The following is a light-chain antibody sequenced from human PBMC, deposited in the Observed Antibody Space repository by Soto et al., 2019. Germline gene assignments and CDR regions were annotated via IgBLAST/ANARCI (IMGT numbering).Light chain of an antibody. V-gene: IGKV3-11*01. CDR1: QSVNSY. Sequence: EIVLTQSPATLSLSPGERATLSCRASQSVNSYLAWYQQKPGQAPRLLIYDASNRANGIPARFSGSGSGTDFTLTISSLEPEDFATYYCQQSYRTPHTFGQGTKLETK. J-gene: IGKJ2*01. CDR2: DAS. CDR3: QQSYRTPHT.